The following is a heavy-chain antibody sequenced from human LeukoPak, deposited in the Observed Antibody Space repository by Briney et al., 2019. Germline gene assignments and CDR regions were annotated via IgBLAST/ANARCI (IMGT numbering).Heavy chain of an antibody. J-gene: IGHJ4*02. CDR3: AREAVDTAMVDH. V-gene: IGHV3-11*01. Sequence: GGSLRLSCAASGFTFSDYYMSWIRQAPGKGLEWVSYISSSGSTIYYADSVKGRFTISRDNAKNSLYLQMNSLRAEGTAVYYCAREAVDTAMVDHWGQGTLVTVSS. CDR1: GFTFSDYY. CDR2: ISSSGSTI. D-gene: IGHD5-18*01.